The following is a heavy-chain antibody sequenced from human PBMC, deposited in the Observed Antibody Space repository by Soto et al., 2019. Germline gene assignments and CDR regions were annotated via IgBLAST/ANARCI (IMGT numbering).Heavy chain of an antibody. Sequence: EVQLVDSGGGLIQPGGSLRLSCAVFGLTVSSNYMSWVRQAPGKGLEWVSLIYTDGTTQYADSVKGRFTISRDNSKNTVYFQRNSRGGEDRAEYYWGGEIPLLVRGVIRDFDYGGQGTLVPVPS. D-gene: IGHD3-10*01. CDR3: GGEIPLLVRGVIRDFDY. CDR1: GLTVSSNY. J-gene: IGHJ4*02. CDR2: IYTDGTT. V-gene: IGHV3-53*01.